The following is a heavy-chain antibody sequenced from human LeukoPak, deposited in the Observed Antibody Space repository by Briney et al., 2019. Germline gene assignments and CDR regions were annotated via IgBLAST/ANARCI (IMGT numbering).Heavy chain of an antibody. J-gene: IGHJ4*02. D-gene: IGHD1-1*01. CDR2: ITTGGETT. CDR1: GFSFNNNA. CDR3: AKEVLDDNWITIDY. V-gene: IGHV3-23*01. Sequence: GGFLRLSCTASGFSFNNNAMTWVRQVPAKGLEWVSSITTGGETTYYADSVKGRFTISRDNSENTLYPQMNSLRAEDTALYYCAKEVLDDNWITIDYWGQGILVSVSS.